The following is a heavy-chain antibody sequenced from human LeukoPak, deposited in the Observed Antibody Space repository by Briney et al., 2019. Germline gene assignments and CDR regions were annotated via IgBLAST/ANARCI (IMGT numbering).Heavy chain of an antibody. D-gene: IGHD2-21*02. CDR3: ARAACGGDCYSAFDY. J-gene: IGHJ4*02. Sequence: SETLSLTCTVSGGSISSSSYYWGWIRQPPGKGLEWIGSIYYSGNTYYNPSLKSRVTISVDTSKNQFSLKLSSVTAADTAVYYCARAACGGDCYSAFDYWGQGTLVTVSS. V-gene: IGHV4-39*07. CDR2: IYYSGNT. CDR1: GGSISSSSYY.